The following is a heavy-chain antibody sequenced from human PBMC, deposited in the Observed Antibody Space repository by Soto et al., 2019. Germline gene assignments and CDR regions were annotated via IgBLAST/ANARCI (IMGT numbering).Heavy chain of an antibody. CDR2: IYHSGST. D-gene: IGHD3-3*01. Sequence: SETLSLTCAVSGYSISSGYYWGWIRQPPGKGLEWIGSIYHSGSTYYNPSLKSRVTISVDTSKNQFSLKLSSVTAADTAVYYCARAAIFGVVIAFDYWGQGTLVTSPQ. CDR1: GYSISSGYY. V-gene: IGHV4-38-2*01. J-gene: IGHJ4*02. CDR3: ARAAIFGVVIAFDY.